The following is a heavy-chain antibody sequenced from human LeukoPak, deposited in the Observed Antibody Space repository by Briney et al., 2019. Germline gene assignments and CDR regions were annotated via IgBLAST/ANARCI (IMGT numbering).Heavy chain of an antibody. Sequence: PGGSLRLSCAASGLTFSSAWMHWVRQTPGKSLVWLSRIRSEGTATYPDSVRGRFTISRDNAKNTLYLQMNNLRADDTGIYYCARDGSYKLDYWGQGALVTASS. J-gene: IGHJ4*02. CDR1: GLTFSSAW. CDR2: IRSEGTA. CDR3: ARDGSYKLDY. D-gene: IGHD1-26*01. V-gene: IGHV3-74*01.